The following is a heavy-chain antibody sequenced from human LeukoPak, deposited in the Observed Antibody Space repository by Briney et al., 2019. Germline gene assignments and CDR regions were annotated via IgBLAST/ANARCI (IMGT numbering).Heavy chain of an antibody. CDR1: GFTFTTYT. CDR2: ISSRSNYI. D-gene: IGHD3-22*01. J-gene: IGHJ3*02. Sequence: GGSLRLSCAASGFTFTTYTLNWVRQAPGKGLEWVASISSRSNYIYYPDSVKGRFTISGDNAKNSLYLQMNGLRAEDTAVYYCARDVAYYYESSGYYSLGFDIWGQGTMVTVSS. CDR3: ARDVAYYYESSGYYSLGFDI. V-gene: IGHV3-21*01.